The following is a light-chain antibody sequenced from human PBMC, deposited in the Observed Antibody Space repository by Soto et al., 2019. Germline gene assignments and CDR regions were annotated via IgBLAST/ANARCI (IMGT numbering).Light chain of an antibody. CDR3: AAWDASLNGYV. Sequence: QSVLTQPPSASGTPGQRVTISCSGGSSNIGANTVNWYQQLPGTAPKLLIYVNNQRPSGVPDRFSGSKSGTSASLAISGLHSPDEADYYCAAWDASLNGYVFGTGTKVTVL. V-gene: IGLV1-44*01. J-gene: IGLJ1*01. CDR1: SSNIGANT. CDR2: VNN.